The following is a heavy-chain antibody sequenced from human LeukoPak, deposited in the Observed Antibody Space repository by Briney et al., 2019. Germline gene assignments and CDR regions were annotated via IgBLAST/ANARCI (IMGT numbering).Heavy chain of an antibody. V-gene: IGHV1-46*01. CDR2: INPSGGST. Sequence: RASVKVSCKASGYTFTSYGISWVRQAPGQGLEWMGIINPSGGSTSYAQKFQGRVTMTRDTSTSTVYMELSSLRSGDTAVYYCARGFWSGYFRYFDYWGQGTLVTVSS. D-gene: IGHD3-3*01. CDR3: ARGFWSGYFRYFDY. J-gene: IGHJ4*02. CDR1: GYTFTSYG.